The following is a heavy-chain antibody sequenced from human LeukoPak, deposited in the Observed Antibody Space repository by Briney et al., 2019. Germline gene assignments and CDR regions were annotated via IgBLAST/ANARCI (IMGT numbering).Heavy chain of an antibody. CDR3: ARPWSATPFGAFDI. Sequence: SETLSLTCAVYGGSFSGYYWSWIRQPPGKGLEWIGEINHSGSTNYNPSLKSRVTISVDTSKNQFSLKLSSVTAADTAVYYCARPWSATPFGAFDIWGQGTMVTVSS. V-gene: IGHV4-34*01. D-gene: IGHD3-3*01. J-gene: IGHJ3*02. CDR2: INHSGST. CDR1: GGSFSGYY.